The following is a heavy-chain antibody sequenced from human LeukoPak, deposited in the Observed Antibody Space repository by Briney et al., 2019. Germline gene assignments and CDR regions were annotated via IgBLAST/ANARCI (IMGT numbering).Heavy chain of an antibody. CDR1: GYTFTSYD. CDR3: ARGTYYDFFVRPHWFDP. D-gene: IGHD3-3*01. Sequence: ASVKVSCKASGYTFTSYDINWVRQATGQGLEWMGWMNPNSGNTGYAQKFQGRVTITRNTSISTAYMELSSLRSEDTAVYYCARGTYYDFFVRPHWFDPRGQGTLVTVSS. V-gene: IGHV1-8*03. J-gene: IGHJ5*02. CDR2: MNPNSGNT.